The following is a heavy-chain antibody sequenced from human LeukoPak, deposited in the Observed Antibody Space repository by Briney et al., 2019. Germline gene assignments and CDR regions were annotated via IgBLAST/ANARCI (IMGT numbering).Heavy chain of an antibody. J-gene: IGHJ4*02. V-gene: IGHV4-34*01. D-gene: IGHD3-3*01. CDR3: ASGFYYDFWSGYPSHYFDY. CDR2: INHSGST. CDR1: GGSFSGYY. Sequence: PSETLSLTCAVYGGSFSGYYWSWIRQPPGKGLEWIGEINHSGSTNYNPSLKSRVTISVDTSKNQFSLKLSSVTAADTAVYYCASGFYYDFWSGYPSHYFDYWGQGTLVTVSS.